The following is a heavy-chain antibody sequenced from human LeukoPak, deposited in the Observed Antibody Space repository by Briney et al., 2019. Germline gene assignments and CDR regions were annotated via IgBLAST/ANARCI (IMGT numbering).Heavy chain of an antibody. Sequence: PSETLSLTCTVSGGSMSSSSYYWGWIRQPPGKGLEWIGSIYYSGSTYYNPCLKSRVTISVYTSKNQFSLKLSSVTAADTAVYYCARQGTVTTYYYYYYGMDVWGQGTTVTVSS. J-gene: IGHJ6*02. CDR3: ARQGTVTTYYYYYYGMDV. V-gene: IGHV4-39*01. CDR1: GGSMSSSSYY. D-gene: IGHD4-17*01. CDR2: IYYSGST.